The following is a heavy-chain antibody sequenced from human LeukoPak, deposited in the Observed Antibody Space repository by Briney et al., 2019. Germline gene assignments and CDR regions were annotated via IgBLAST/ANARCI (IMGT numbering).Heavy chain of an antibody. CDR3: AGGSGYLITS. V-gene: IGHV3-7*01. CDR1: GFSFRSYW. CDR2: IKQDGSEK. D-gene: IGHD3-9*01. Sequence: GSLRLSCAATGFSFRSYWMNWVRQAPGKRLEWLAIIKQDGSEKHYKGSVEGRFTISRDNAKNSLHLQMNSLRAEDTAVYYCAGGSGYLITSWGQGTLVTVSS. J-gene: IGHJ5*02.